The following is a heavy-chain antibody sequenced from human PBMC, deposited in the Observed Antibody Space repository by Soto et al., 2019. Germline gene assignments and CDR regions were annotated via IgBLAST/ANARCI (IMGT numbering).Heavy chain of an antibody. CDR1: GDSVSSNSAA. CDR2: TYYRSKWYN. D-gene: IGHD2-2*01. J-gene: IGHJ5*02. Sequence: SQTLSLTCAISGDSVSSNSAAWNWIRQSPSRGLEWLRRTYYRSKWYNDYAVSVKSRITINPDTSKNQFSLQLNSVTPEDTAVYYCARDEDLVVVVPAPRKWFVPWGPGTLVTVSS. CDR3: ARDEDLVVVVPAPRKWFVP. V-gene: IGHV6-1*01.